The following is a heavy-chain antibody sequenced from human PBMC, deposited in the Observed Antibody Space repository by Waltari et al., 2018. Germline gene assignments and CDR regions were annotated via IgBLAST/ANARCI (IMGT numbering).Heavy chain of an antibody. D-gene: IGHD6-19*01. CDR2: IYTSGST. CDR1: GGSLSSYY. J-gene: IGHJ5*02. Sequence: QVQLQESGPGLVTPSETLSLTCTVSGGSLSSYYWSCIRHPAGKGLEWIGRIYTSGSTNYNPSLKSRVTMSVDTSKNQFSLKLSSVTAADTAVYYCARVGSSGWYGTWWFDPWGQGTLVTVSS. V-gene: IGHV4-4*07. CDR3: ARVGSSGWYGTWWFDP.